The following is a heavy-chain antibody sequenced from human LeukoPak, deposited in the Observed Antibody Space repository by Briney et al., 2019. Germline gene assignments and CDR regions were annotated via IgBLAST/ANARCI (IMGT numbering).Heavy chain of an antibody. D-gene: IGHD3-22*01. CDR1: GGSISSYY. Sequence: PSETLSLTCTFSGGSISSYYWSWIRQPAGKGLEWIGRIYTSGSTNYNPSLKSRVTMSIDTSKNQFSLKLSSVTAADTAVYYCARESLRPEYYYDSSGYSYYFDYWGQGTLVTVSS. V-gene: IGHV4-4*07. CDR3: ARESLRPEYYYDSSGYSYYFDY. J-gene: IGHJ4*02. CDR2: IYTSGST.